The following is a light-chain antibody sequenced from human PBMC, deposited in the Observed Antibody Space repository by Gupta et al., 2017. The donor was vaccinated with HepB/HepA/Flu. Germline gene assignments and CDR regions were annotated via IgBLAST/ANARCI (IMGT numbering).Light chain of an antibody. CDR2: KAS. CDR1: QSISSW. CDR3: QQYNDYSWT. V-gene: IGKV1-5*03. Sequence: DIQMTQSPSTLSASVGDRVTITCRATQSISSWLARYQQKPGKAPKVLIYKASNLESGVPSRFSGSGSGTEFTLTISSLQPDDFATYYCQQYNDYSWTFGQGTKVEI. J-gene: IGKJ1*01.